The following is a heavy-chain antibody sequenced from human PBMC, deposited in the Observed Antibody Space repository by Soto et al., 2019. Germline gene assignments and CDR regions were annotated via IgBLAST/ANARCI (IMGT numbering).Heavy chain of an antibody. V-gene: IGHV3-15*01. CDR2: IKSKTDGGTT. J-gene: IGHJ4*02. CDR3: TIAYYYDSSAYYGWHX. Sequence: GRSLRLSCAASGFTFSNAWMSWVRQAPGKGLEWVFRIKSKTDGGTTEYAAPVKGRFTISRYDSKNTLYLQMNSLKTEDTAVYYCTIAYYYDSSAYYGWHXWGQATLVTVSX. D-gene: IGHD3-22*01. CDR1: GFTFSNAW.